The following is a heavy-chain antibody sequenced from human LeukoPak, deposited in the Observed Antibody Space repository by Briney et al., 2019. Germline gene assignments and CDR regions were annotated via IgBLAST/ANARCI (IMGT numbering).Heavy chain of an antibody. J-gene: IGHJ6*04. V-gene: IGHV3-21*01. CDR1: GFTFGSYS. CDR3: AELGITMIGGV. CDR2: ISGSGFST. Sequence: GGSLRLSCAASGFTFGSYSMNWVRQAPGKGLEWVSAISGSGFSTYYADSVKGRFTISRDNAKNSLYLQTNSLRAEDTAVYYCAELGITMIGGVWGKGTTVTISS. D-gene: IGHD3-10*02.